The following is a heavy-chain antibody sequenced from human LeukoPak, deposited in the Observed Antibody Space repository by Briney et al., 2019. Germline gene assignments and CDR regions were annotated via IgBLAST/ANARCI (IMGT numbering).Heavy chain of an antibody. Sequence: PSETLSLTCAVYGGSFSGYYWSWIRQPPGKGLEWIGEINHSGSTNYNPSLKSRVTISVDTSKNQFSLKLSSVTAADTAVYYCARGDPYCGGDCSLADYWGQGTLVTVSP. CDR3: ARGDPYCGGDCSLADY. D-gene: IGHD2-21*02. J-gene: IGHJ4*02. CDR2: INHSGST. CDR1: GGSFSGYY. V-gene: IGHV4-34*01.